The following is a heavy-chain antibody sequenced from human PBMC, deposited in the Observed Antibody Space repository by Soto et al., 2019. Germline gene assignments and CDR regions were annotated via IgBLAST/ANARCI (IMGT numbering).Heavy chain of an antibody. J-gene: IGHJ4*02. CDR3: ARDQGYCSGGSCYVAGY. CDR2: INSDGSST. Sequence: EVQLVESGGGLVQPGGSLRLSCAASVFTFSSYWMHWVRQAPGKGLVWVSRINSDGSSTGYADSVMGRFTISRDNAKNTLYLQMNSLRAEDTAVYYCARDQGYCSGGSCYVAGYWGQGTLVTVSS. D-gene: IGHD2-15*01. V-gene: IGHV3-74*01. CDR1: VFTFSSYW.